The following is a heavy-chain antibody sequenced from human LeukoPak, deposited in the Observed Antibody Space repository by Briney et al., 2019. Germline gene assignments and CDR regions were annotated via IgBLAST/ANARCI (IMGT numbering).Heavy chain of an antibody. CDR2: ISYDGSNK. Sequence: PGRSLKPSCAASGFTFSSYGMHWVRQAPGKGLEWVAVISYDGSNKYYADSVKGRFTISRDNSKNTLYLQMNSLRAEDTAVYYCAKAVGNYWGQGTLVTVSS. J-gene: IGHJ4*02. CDR1: GFTFSSYG. D-gene: IGHD1-26*01. CDR3: AKAVGNY. V-gene: IGHV3-30*18.